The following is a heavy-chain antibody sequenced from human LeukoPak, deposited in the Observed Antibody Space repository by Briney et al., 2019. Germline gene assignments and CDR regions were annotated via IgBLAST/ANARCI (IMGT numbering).Heavy chain of an antibody. CDR3: AIYPTHIRYIVATM. CDR1: GFTFSDYY. Sequence: GGSLRLSCAASGFTFSDYYMSWIRQARGKGLEWVSYISSSGSTIYYADSVKGRFTISRDNAKNSLYLQMNSLRAEDTAVYYCAIYPTHIRYIVATMWGQGTLVTVSS. CDR2: ISSSGSTI. D-gene: IGHD5-12*01. J-gene: IGHJ4*02. V-gene: IGHV3-11*01.